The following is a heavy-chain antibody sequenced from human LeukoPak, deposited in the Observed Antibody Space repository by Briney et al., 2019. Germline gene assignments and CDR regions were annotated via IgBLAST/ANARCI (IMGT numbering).Heavy chain of an antibody. CDR3: AIRRVVVPAAINY. CDR1: GGSFSGYY. CDR2: INHSGST. J-gene: IGHJ4*02. D-gene: IGHD2-2*02. Sequence: SETLSLTCAVYGGSFSGYYWSWIRQPPGKGLEWIGEINHSGSTNYNPSLKSRVTISVDTSKNQFSLKLSSVTAADTAVYYCAIRRVVVPAAINYWGQGIPVTVSS. V-gene: IGHV4-34*01.